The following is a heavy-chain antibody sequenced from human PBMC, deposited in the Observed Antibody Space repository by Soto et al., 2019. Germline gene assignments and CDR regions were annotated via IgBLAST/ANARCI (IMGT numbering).Heavy chain of an antibody. V-gene: IGHV4-4*07. CDR3: ARDQYCSSTSCYSDSLYYYYYGMDV. Sequence: KPSETLSLTCTVSGGSISSYYWSWIRQPAGKGLEWIGRIYTSGSTNYNPSLKSRVTMSVDTSKNQFSLKLSSVTAADTAVYYCARDQYCSSTSCYSDSLYYYYYGMDVWGQGTTVTVSS. D-gene: IGHD2-2*02. CDR2: IYTSGST. CDR1: GGSISSYY. J-gene: IGHJ6*02.